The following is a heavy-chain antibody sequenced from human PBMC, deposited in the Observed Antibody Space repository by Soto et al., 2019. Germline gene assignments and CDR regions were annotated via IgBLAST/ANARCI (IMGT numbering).Heavy chain of an antibody. V-gene: IGHV1-18*01. D-gene: IGHD6-13*01. CDR2: ISAYNGNT. CDR1: GYSFTNTG. J-gene: IGHJ5*02. Sequence: ASVKVSCKAAGYSFTNTGISWVRQAPGQGLEWMGWISAYNGNTNYVKKFQGRVTMTTDTSTSTASMELRSLRSDDTAVYYCARVSYSGNWFVHSVAGPNWFDPWGQGTLVTVSS. CDR3: ARVSYSGNWFVHSVAGPNWFDP.